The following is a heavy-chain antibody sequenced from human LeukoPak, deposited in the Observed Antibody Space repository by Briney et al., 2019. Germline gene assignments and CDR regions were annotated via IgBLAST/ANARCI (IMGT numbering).Heavy chain of an antibody. CDR1: GYTFSSYD. J-gene: IGHJ4*02. Sequence: GASVTVSFKASGYTFSSYDINWVRQATGQGLEWMGWMNPNSGNTGYAQKFQGRVTMTRSTSISTAYMELSSLRFEDTAVYYCTRSVRNGHIDYWGQGSLVTVSS. V-gene: IGHV1-8*01. D-gene: IGHD2-21*01. CDR2: MNPNSGNT. CDR3: TRSVRNGHIDY.